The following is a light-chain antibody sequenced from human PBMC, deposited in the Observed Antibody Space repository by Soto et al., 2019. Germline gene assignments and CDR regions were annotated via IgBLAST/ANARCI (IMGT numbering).Light chain of an antibody. CDR1: QSISNY. Sequence: DIQMTQSPSYLSASVGDRVTITCRASQSISNYLNWYQQKPGKAPKLLIYTASSLKSGVPSRFSGSRSGTDFTLTISSLQPEDFATYFCQHSYRLPPTFGGGTKVEIK. J-gene: IGKJ4*01. CDR3: QHSYRLPPT. V-gene: IGKV1-39*01. CDR2: TAS.